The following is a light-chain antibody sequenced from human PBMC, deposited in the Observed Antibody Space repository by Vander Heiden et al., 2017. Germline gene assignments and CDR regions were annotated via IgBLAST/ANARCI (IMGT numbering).Light chain of an antibody. J-gene: IGKJ2*03. Sequence: DILMTQSPDSLAVSLGERATINCKARQTVLFISDNKNYLAWYQQKAGQPPKLLLYWASTRESGVPDRFSGSGSGTDFTLTISSLQAEDVAVYYCQQYYSTPYSFGQGTKLEIK. CDR3: QQYYSTPYS. CDR1: QTVLFISDNKNY. V-gene: IGKV4-1*01. CDR2: WAS.